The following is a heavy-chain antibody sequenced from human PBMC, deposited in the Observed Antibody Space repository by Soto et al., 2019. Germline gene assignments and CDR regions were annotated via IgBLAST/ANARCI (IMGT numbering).Heavy chain of an antibody. CDR3: ARDKRYCSITSCYYDYDMDV. CDR1: GFVFSSYH. V-gene: IGHV3-48*01. D-gene: IGHD2-2*01. CDR2: ISSSSDNI. Sequence: EVQLVESGGGLVQPGGSPRLSCAASGFVFSSYHMNWVRQAPGKGLEWISYISSSSDNIYYADSVRGRFTISRDNAKNSLYLQLNSLRAEDTAVYYCARDKRYCSITSCYYDYDMDVWCKGTTVSVSS. J-gene: IGHJ6*03.